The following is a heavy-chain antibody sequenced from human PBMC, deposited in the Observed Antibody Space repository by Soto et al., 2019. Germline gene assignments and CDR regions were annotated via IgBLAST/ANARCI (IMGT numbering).Heavy chain of an antibody. V-gene: IGHV3-23*01. CDR2: IGSSGAIT. D-gene: IGHD3-3*01. CDR1: GFTFISNA. J-gene: IGHJ4*02. CDR3: AKAFCTYYFDP. Sequence: EVQLLESGGGVVQPGGSLRLSCVASGFTFISNAMSWVRQAPGKGLEWVSAIGSSGAITYYADSVKGRFTISRDNYKYTVYLQMNSLRVDDTAVYYWAKAFCTYYFDPWGQGTLVAVSS.